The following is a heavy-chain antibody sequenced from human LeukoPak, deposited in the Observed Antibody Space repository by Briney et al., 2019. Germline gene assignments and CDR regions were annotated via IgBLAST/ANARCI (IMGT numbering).Heavy chain of an antibody. Sequence: GGSLRLSCAASGLTFDDYAMHWVRQAPGKGLEWVSGISWNSGSIGYADSVKGRFTISRDNAKNSLYLQMNSLRAEDTALYYCAGRGSQLHTPMDDAFDIWGQGTMVTVSS. D-gene: IGHD2-2*01. CDR3: AGRGSQLHTPMDDAFDI. V-gene: IGHV3-9*01. CDR2: ISWNSGSI. J-gene: IGHJ3*02. CDR1: GLTFDDYA.